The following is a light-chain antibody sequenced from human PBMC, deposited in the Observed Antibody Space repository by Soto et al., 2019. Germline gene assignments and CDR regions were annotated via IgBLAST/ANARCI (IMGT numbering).Light chain of an antibody. CDR2: GAY. J-gene: IGKJ5*01. Sequence: EIVMTQAPSTLPVSEGEMATLSCGASQSVSSNLAWYQQKPGPAPRLLMYGAYTRAPRIPARFSGSGSATEFTPTTRSLQSEAFAVYYCQPYNNWPPITFGPGTRLEIK. CDR3: QPYNNWPPIT. CDR1: QSVSSN. V-gene: IGKV3-15*01.